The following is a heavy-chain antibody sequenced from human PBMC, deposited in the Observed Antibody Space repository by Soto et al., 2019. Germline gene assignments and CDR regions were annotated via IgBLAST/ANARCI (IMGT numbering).Heavy chain of an antibody. V-gene: IGHV3-30-3*01. Sequence: LSLTCAASGFTFSSYAMHWVRQAPGKGLEWVAVISYDGSNKYYADSVKGRFTISRDNSKNTLYLQMNSLRAEDTAVYYCARAWTPVYYYYYGMDVWGQGTTVTVSS. CDR1: GFTFSSYA. CDR3: ARAWTPVYYYYYGMDV. CDR2: ISYDGSNK. J-gene: IGHJ6*02. D-gene: IGHD1-1*01.